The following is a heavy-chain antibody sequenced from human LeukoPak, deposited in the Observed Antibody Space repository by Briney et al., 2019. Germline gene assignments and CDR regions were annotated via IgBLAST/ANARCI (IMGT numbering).Heavy chain of an antibody. CDR1: GFTFSSYW. CDR3: AAGSSSVLYYFDY. CDR2: IKQDGSEK. V-gene: IGHV3-7*01. D-gene: IGHD6-6*01. Sequence: GGSLRLSWAASGFTFSSYWMSWVRQAPGKGLEWVANIKQDGSEKYYVDSVKGRFTISRDNAKNSLYLQMNSLRAEDTAVYYCAAGSSSVLYYFDYWGQGTLVTVSS. J-gene: IGHJ4*02.